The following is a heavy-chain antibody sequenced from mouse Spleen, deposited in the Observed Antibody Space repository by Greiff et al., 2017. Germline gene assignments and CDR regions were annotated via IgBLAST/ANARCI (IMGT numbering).Heavy chain of an antibody. CDR3: ARDETYGMDY. CDR1: GFTFSDFY. Sequence: EVKLVESGGGLVQSGRSLRLSCATSGFTFSDFYMEWVRQAPGKGLEWIAASRNKANDYTTEYSASVKGRFIVSRDTSQSILYLQMNALRAEDTAIYYCARDETYGMDYWGQGTTLTVSS. CDR2: SRNKANDYTT. J-gene: IGHJ2*01. V-gene: IGHV7-1*01. D-gene: IGHD1-1*01.